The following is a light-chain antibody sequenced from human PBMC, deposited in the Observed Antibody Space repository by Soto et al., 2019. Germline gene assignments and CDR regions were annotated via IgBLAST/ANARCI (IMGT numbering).Light chain of an antibody. CDR2: GAS. Sequence: EIVLTQSPGTLSLSPGESATLSCRASQSVSSSQVAWYQQKPGQAPRLLIYGASNRATGIPDRFSGVGSETDFTLTISRLEPEDCAVYYCQRYATSPHTFGQGTKLEIK. J-gene: IGKJ2*01. CDR3: QRYATSPHT. CDR1: QSVSSSQ. V-gene: IGKV3-20*01.